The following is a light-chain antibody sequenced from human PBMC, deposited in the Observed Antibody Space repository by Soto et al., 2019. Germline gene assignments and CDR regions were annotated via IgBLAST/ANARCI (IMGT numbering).Light chain of an antibody. CDR2: AAS. Sequence: DIPMTQSPSAMSASLGDRVTITCRASQDINYYLAWFQQKPGKVPKRLIYAASTLQSGVPARCSGSGSGTEFTLTISSLQPEDFATYYCLQHKDYPLTFGGGTKVEIK. V-gene: IGKV1-17*03. J-gene: IGKJ4*02. CDR3: LQHKDYPLT. CDR1: QDINYY.